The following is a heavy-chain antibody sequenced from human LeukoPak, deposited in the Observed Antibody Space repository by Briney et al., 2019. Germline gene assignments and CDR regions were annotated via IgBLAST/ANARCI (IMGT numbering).Heavy chain of an antibody. CDR2: INHSGNT. J-gene: IGHJ4*02. Sequence: SETLSLTCAVYGGSFSGYYWSWIRQPPGKGLEWIGEINHSGNTYYNPSLKSRVAISVDTSKNQFSLRLSSVTAADTAVYYCARDFGDYRVDYWGQGTLVTVSS. V-gene: IGHV4-34*01. CDR1: GGSFSGYY. CDR3: ARDFGDYRVDY. D-gene: IGHD4-17*01.